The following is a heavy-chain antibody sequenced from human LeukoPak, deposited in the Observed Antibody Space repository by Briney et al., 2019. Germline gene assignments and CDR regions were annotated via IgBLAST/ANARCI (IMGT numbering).Heavy chain of an antibody. D-gene: IGHD3-16*01. J-gene: IGHJ4*02. CDR1: GGSISRYY. Sequence: PSETLSLTCTVSGGSISRYYWSWVRQPPGKGLEWIGYIYYSGSTNYNPSLKSRVTISVDTSKNQFSLKLSCVTAADTAVYYCARDGVLGGLFVWDYWGQGTLVTVSS. V-gene: IGHV4-59*01. CDR3: ARDGVLGGLFVWDY. CDR2: IYYSGST.